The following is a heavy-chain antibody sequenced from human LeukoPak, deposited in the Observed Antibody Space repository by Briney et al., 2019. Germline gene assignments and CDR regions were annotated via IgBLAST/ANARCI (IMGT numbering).Heavy chain of an antibody. V-gene: IGHV5-51*01. Sequence: GESLKTSCKGPGYSFSIYWIGWVRQMPGKGLEGIGIIYPGDSVTRYRPSFQGQVTISADKSISTAYLQWSSLKASDTAMYYCARVVDYGDYRNGFLDYWGQGTLVTVSS. CDR3: ARVVDYGDYRNGFLDY. CDR2: IYPGDSVT. CDR1: GYSFSIYW. D-gene: IGHD4-17*01. J-gene: IGHJ4*02.